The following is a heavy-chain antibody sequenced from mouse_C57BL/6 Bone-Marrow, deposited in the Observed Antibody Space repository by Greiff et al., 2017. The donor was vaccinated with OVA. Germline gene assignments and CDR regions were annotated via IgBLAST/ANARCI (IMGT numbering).Heavy chain of an antibody. Sequence: LVESGPELVKPGASVKISCKASGYAFSSSWMNWVKQRPGKGLEWIGRIYPGDGDTNYNGKFKGKATLTADKSSSTAYMQLSSLTSEDSAVYFCARDYDEALGYYYAMDYWGQGTSVTVSS. CDR1: GYAFSSSW. CDR2: IYPGDGDT. V-gene: IGHV1-82*01. D-gene: IGHD2-4*01. CDR3: ARDYDEALGYYYAMDY. J-gene: IGHJ4*01.